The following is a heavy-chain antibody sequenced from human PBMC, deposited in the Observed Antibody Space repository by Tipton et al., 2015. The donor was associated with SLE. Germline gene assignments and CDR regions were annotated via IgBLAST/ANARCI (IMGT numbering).Heavy chain of an antibody. V-gene: IGHV3-23*01. Sequence: SLRLSCAASGFTFSSYAMSWVRQAPGKGLEWVSAISGSGGSTYYADSVKGRFTISRDNSKNTLYLQMNSLRAEDTAVYYCAKDRGAVADHAEYFQHWGQGTLVTVSS. CDR1: GFTFSSYA. J-gene: IGHJ1*01. D-gene: IGHD6-19*01. CDR3: AKDRGAVADHAEYFQH. CDR2: ISGSGGST.